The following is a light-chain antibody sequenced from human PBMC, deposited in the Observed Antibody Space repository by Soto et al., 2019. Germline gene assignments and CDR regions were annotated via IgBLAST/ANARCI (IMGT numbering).Light chain of an antibody. CDR3: QQRSNWPLT. CDR2: DAS. V-gene: IGKV3-11*01. J-gene: IGKJ4*01. CDR1: QRVSTS. Sequence: EIVLTQSPATLSLSPGERPTLPSRAIQRVSTSLAWYHQKPGQAPRLLFYDASNRATGIPARFSGSGSGTDFTLTISSLEPEDFAVYYCQQRSNWPLTFGGGTKVEIK.